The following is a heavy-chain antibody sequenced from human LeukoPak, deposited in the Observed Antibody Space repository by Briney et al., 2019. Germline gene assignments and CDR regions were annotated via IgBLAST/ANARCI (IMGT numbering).Heavy chain of an antibody. V-gene: IGHV3-23*01. J-gene: IGHJ4*02. CDR1: GFTYSSYA. Sequence: PGGSLRLSCAASGFTYSSYAMSWVRQAPGKGLEWVSAISGSGGSTYYADSVKGRFTISRDNSKNTLYLQMNSLRAKDTAVYYCAKDLMITFGGVIVTGGQGTLVTVSS. D-gene: IGHD3-16*02. CDR2: ISGSGGST. CDR3: AKDLMITFGGVIVT.